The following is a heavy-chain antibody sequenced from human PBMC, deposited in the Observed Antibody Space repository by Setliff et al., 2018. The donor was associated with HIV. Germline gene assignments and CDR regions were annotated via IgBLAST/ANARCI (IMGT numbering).Heavy chain of an antibody. Sequence: PGGSLRLSCVASGFTFSDYYMIWIRQAPGQGLEWVPYISTSSATKYYADSVKGRFTISRDNAKNSLYLQMNSVRADDTAVYYCARAALRYCTSTSCPRVDAFDIWGQGTMVTVSS. CDR2: ISTSSATK. V-gene: IGHV3-11*01. CDR1: GFTFSDYY. J-gene: IGHJ3*02. D-gene: IGHD2-2*01. CDR3: ARAALRYCTSTSCPRVDAFDI.